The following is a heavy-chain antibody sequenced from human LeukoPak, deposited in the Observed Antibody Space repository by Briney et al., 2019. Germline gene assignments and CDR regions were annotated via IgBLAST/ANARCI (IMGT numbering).Heavy chain of an antibody. V-gene: IGHV3-30*18. D-gene: IGHD1-26*01. Sequence: PGRSLRLSCAAPGFTFSSYGMHWVRQAPGKGLEWVAVISYDGSNKYYADSVKGRFTISRDNSKNTLYLQMNSLRAEDTAVYYCAKYSGSYFDYWGQGTLVTVSS. J-gene: IGHJ4*02. CDR1: GFTFSSYG. CDR2: ISYDGSNK. CDR3: AKYSGSYFDY.